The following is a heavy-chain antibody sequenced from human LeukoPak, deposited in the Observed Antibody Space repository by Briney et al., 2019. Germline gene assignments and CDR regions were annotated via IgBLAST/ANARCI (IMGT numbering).Heavy chain of an antibody. CDR1: GGTFSSYA. D-gene: IGHD2-2*01. CDR2: IIPIFGTA. CDR3: ASRIGYCSSTSCPHWFDP. V-gene: IGHV1-69*05. J-gene: IGHJ5*02. Sequence: GASVKVSCKASGGTFSSYAISWVRQAPGQGLEWMGGIIPIFGTANYAQKFQGRVTITTDESTSTAYMELGSLRSEDTAVYYCASRIGYCSSTSCPHWFDPWGQGTLVTVSS.